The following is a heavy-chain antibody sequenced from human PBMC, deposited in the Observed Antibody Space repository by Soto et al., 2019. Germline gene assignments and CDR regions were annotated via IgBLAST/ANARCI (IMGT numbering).Heavy chain of an antibody. D-gene: IGHD4-4*01. J-gene: IGHJ4*02. CDR2: IKEDGSEK. V-gene: IGHV3-7*01. Sequence: GGSLRLSCAASGFTFSSYWMGWARQAPGKGLEWVANIKEDGSEKCYADSAKGRFTISRDNAKSSLYLQMDSLRAEDTAVYYCATIGDVTFHYWGQGTPVTVSS. CDR3: ATIGDVTFHY. CDR1: GFTFSSYW.